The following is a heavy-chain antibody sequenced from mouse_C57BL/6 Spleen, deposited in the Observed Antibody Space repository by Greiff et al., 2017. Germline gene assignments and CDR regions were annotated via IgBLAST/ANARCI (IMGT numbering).Heavy chain of an antibody. CDR1: GYTFTDYN. D-gene: IGHD1-1*01. CDR2: INPNNGGT. J-gene: IGHJ1*03. Sequence: EVQLQQSGPELVKPGASVKIPSKASGYTFTDYNMDWVKQSHGKSLEWIGDINPNNGGTIYNQKFKGKATLTVDKSSSTAYMELRSLTSEDTAVYYCARDYYGSSYGYFDVWGTGTTVTVSS. CDR3: ARDYYGSSYGYFDV. V-gene: IGHV1-18*01.